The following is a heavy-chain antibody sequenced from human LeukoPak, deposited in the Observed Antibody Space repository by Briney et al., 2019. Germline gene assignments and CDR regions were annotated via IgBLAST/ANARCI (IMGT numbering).Heavy chain of an antibody. J-gene: IGHJ4*02. Sequence: PSETLSLTCTVSSYSLSNGYFWGWIRQPPGKGLEWIGSVYYTGASYYNPSLKSRVTISIDTSKNHFSLNLTSVTAADTAVYYCARGAPPQNWGQGALVTVSS. CDR3: ARGAPPQN. V-gene: IGHV4-38-2*02. CDR1: SYSLSNGYF. CDR2: VYYTGAS.